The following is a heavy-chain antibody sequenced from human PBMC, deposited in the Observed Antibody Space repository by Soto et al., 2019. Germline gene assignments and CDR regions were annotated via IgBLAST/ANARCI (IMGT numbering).Heavy chain of an antibody. CDR3: ARDRAGYYSHFVY. CDR1: GYNFTSHY. CDR2: IYPRGGTT. D-gene: IGHD3-22*01. Sequence: QVQLVQSGAEVKKPGASVKVSCKASGYNFTSHYMHWVRQAPGQGLESMGIIYPRGGTTIYAQKFQGRVTMTRDTSTHTFYMELSSLRSEDTAVYYCARDRAGYYSHFVYWGQGTLVTVSS. J-gene: IGHJ4*02. V-gene: IGHV1-46*01.